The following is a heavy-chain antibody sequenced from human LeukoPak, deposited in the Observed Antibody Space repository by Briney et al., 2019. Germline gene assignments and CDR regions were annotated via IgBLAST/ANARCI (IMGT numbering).Heavy chain of an antibody. J-gene: IGHJ5*02. CDR2: ISYDGSNE. V-gene: IGHV3-30*03. CDR1: GFTFSIYG. CDR3: ARQVPAAMSSFDP. D-gene: IGHD2-2*01. Sequence: GTSLRLSCVGSGFTFSIYGMHWVRQAPGKGLEWVAIISYDGSNEYYADSVKGRFTISRDNSKNTLYLQMNSLRAADTAVYYCARQVPAAMSSFDPWGQGTLVTVSS.